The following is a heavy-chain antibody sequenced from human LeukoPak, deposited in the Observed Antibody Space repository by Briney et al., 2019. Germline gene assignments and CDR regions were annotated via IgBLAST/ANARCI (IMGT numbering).Heavy chain of an antibody. CDR2: IYDSGSN. J-gene: IGHJ4*02. Sequence: SETLSLTCPFCGGSNSNYYWSWIRQPAGKELAGIGCIYDSGSNIYDPSLKSRVAISLDTSKNQFSLKLNSVTAAETAVYYCASGGYCRGDNCYRRFDYWGQGTLVTVSS. D-gene: IGHD2-15*01. CDR3: ASGGYCRGDNCYRRFDY. CDR1: GGSNSNYY. V-gene: IGHV4-59*08.